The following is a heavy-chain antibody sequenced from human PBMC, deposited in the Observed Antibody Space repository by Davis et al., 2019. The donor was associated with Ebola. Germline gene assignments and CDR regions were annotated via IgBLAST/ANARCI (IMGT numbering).Heavy chain of an antibody. V-gene: IGHV3-11*04. J-gene: IGHJ4*02. CDR1: GFTFRDYY. CDR3: GPFDY. Sequence: GESLKISCAASGFTFRDYYMSWVRQAPGKGPEWLSFVDGSGSSTYYADSVEGRFTISRDNAKNSLYLQMNSLRAEDTAVYYCGPFDYWGQGTLVTVSS. CDR2: VDGSGSST.